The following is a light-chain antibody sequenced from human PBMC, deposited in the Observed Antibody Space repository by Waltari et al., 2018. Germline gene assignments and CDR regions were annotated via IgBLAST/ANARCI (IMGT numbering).Light chain of an antibody. CDR1: QSISPY. CDR3: QQGYSSPPYT. CDR2: AAT. J-gene: IGKJ2*01. Sequence: DIQMTQSPSTLSASVGDRVTITCRASQSISPYLNWYQQKPGKAPSLLIFAATSLQSGVPSRFSGSGSGTEFTLTINNLQPEDFATYYCQQGYSSPPYTFGQGTKLLI. V-gene: IGKV1-39*01.